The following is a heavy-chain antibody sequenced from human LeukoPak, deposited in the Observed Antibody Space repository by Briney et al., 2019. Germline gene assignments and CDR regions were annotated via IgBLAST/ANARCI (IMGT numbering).Heavy chain of an antibody. CDR1: GYTFTGYY. CDR2: INPNSGGT. V-gene: IGHV1-2*02. J-gene: IGHJ4*02. D-gene: IGHD3-10*01. CDR3: ARVLHYGSGSYYNSFDY. Sequence: ASVKVSCKASGYTFTGYYMHWVRQAPGQGLEWMGWINPNSGGTNYAQKLQGRVTMTTDTSTSTAYMELRSLRSDDTAVYYCARVLHYGSGSYYNSFDYWGQGTLVTVSS.